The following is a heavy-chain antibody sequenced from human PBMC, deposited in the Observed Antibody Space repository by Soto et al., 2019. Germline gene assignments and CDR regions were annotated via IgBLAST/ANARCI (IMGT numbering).Heavy chain of an antibody. CDR1: GGSISSYY. Sequence: SETLSLTCTVSGGSISSYYWSWIRQPPGKGLEWIGYIYYSGSTNYNPSLKSRVTISVDTSKNQFSLKLSSVTAADTAVYYCARTYYDFWSGYSHYYYYGMDVWGQGTTVTVSS. V-gene: IGHV4-59*01. J-gene: IGHJ6*02. CDR3: ARTYYDFWSGYSHYYYYGMDV. CDR2: IYYSGST. D-gene: IGHD3-3*01.